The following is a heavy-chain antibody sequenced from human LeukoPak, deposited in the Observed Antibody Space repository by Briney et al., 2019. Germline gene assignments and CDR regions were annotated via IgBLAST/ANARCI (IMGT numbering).Heavy chain of an antibody. D-gene: IGHD6-13*01. CDR2: ISSSSSYI. Sequence: PGGFLRLSCAASGFTFSSHTMTWVRQAPGKGLEWVSSISSSSSYIYYADSVKGRFTISRDNAKNSLYLQMNSLRAEDTAVYYCARDSLRQDSSSGNFDYWGQGTLVTVSS. J-gene: IGHJ4*02. CDR1: GFTFSSHT. CDR3: ARDSLRQDSSSGNFDY. V-gene: IGHV3-21*01.